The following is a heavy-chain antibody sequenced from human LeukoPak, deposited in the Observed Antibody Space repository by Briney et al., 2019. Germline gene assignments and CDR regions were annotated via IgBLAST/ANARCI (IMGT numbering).Heavy chain of an antibody. CDR2: IYRVGST. V-gene: IGHV3-53*01. CDR1: GLTVSTNN. CDR3: ARGDSSADY. Sequence: PGGSLRLSCAASGLTVSTNNMNWVRQAPGKGLEWVSAIYRVGSTLNANSVKGRFTISRDSSKSTLYLQMNSLRAEDTAVYYCARGDSSADYWGQGTLVTVSS. D-gene: IGHD5-18*01. J-gene: IGHJ4*02.